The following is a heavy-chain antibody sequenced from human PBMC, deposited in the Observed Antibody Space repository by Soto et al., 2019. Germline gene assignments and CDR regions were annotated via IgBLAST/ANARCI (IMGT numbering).Heavy chain of an antibody. CDR1: GYSFASHW. CDR3: ARYSGSYWHYLDF. D-gene: IGHD1-26*01. V-gene: IGHV5-51*01. CDR2: IYPGDSDT. Sequence: PGESLKISCKGSGYSFASHWVAWVCQMPEKGLEWIGTIYPGDSDTKYSPAFRGQVTISADTSVSTAYLQWRSLEATDSAIYYCARYSGSYWHYLDFWGQGTLVTVSS. J-gene: IGHJ4*02.